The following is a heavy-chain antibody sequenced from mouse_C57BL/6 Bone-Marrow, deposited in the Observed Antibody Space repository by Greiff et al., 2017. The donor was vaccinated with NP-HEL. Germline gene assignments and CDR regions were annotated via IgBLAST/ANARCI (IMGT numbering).Heavy chain of an antibody. CDR1: GYTFTSYW. CDR3: AREGDGSSYWYFDV. CDR2: IDPNSGGT. J-gene: IGHJ1*03. D-gene: IGHD1-1*01. Sequence: QQSCKASGYTFTSYWMHWVKQRPGRGLEWIGRIDPNSGGTKYNEKFKSKATLTVDKPSSTAYMQLSSLTSEDSAVYYCAREGDGSSYWYFDVWGTGTTVTVSS. V-gene: IGHV1-72*01.